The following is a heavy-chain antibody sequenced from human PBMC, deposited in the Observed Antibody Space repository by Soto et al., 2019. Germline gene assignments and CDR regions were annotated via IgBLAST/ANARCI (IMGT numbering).Heavy chain of an antibody. Sequence: GGSLRLSCAASGFNVTSTYMIWVRQASGKGLEWVSVIYTNGGTHHADSVKGRFTISRDNSKNTVYLQMDSLRAEDTAVYYCARGSAYNYNWYFDLWGRGTLVTVSS. CDR1: GFNVTSTY. D-gene: IGHD1-20*01. V-gene: IGHV3-53*01. J-gene: IGHJ2*01. CDR2: IYTNGGT. CDR3: ARGSAYNYNWYFDL.